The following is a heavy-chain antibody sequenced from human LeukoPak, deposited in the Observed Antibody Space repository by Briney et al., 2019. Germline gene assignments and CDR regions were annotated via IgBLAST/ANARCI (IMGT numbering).Heavy chain of an antibody. V-gene: IGHV4-34*01. CDR1: GGSFSGYY. CDR3: ARVYVAGRGVDY. J-gene: IGHJ4*02. CDR2: INHSGST. D-gene: IGHD6-19*01. Sequence: SETLSLTCAVYGGSFSGYYWSWIRQPPEKGLERIGEINHSGSTNYNPSLKSRVTISVDTSKDQFSLKLSSVTAADTAVYYCARVYVAGRGVDYWGQGTLVTVSS.